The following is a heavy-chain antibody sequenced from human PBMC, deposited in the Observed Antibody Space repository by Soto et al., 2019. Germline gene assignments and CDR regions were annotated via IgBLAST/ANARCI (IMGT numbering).Heavy chain of an antibody. J-gene: IGHJ4*02. D-gene: IGHD6-13*01. V-gene: IGHV3-23*01. Sequence: GGSLRLSCAASGFTFRSYAMSWVRQAPGKGLEWVSAISGSGGSTYYADSVKGRFTISRDNSKNTLYLQMNSLRAEDTAVYYCALPGIAAAYFDYWGQGTLVTVSS. CDR2: ISGSGGST. CDR1: GFTFRSYA. CDR3: ALPGIAAAYFDY.